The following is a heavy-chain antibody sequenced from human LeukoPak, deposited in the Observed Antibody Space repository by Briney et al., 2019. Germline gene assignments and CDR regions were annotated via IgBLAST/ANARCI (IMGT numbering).Heavy chain of an antibody. J-gene: IGHJ4*02. CDR2: ISHDGRTK. CDR1: GFNFDNFA. CDR3: ARPSPPGDGYNPPDH. Sequence: GGSLRLSCVVSGFNFDNFAMHWVRQPFGKGLEWVAVISHDGRTKYYADSMKGRITISRDNSKNTLFLQMNNLRSEDTAVYFCARPSPPGDGYNPPDHWGQGTLVTVSS. D-gene: IGHD5-24*01. V-gene: IGHV3-30*04.